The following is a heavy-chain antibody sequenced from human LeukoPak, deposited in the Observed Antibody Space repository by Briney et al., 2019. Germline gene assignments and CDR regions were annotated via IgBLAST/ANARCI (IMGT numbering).Heavy chain of an antibody. CDR3: ARDRGDQFVAPMDV. D-gene: IGHD2-21*02. J-gene: IGHJ6*02. CDR1: GFTFSSYS. Sequence: GGSLRLSCAASGFTFSSYSMNWVRQAPGKGLEWVSSISSSSSYIYYADSVKGRFTTSRDNAKNSLYLQMNSLRAEDTAVYYCARDRGDQFVAPMDVWGQGTTVTVSS. V-gene: IGHV3-21*01. CDR2: ISSSSSYI.